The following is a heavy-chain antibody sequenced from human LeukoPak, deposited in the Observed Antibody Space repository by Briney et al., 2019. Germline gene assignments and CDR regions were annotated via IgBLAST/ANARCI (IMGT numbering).Heavy chain of an antibody. CDR2: TYYRSKWYN. CDR1: GDSVSSNSAA. V-gene: IGHV6-1*01. J-gene: IGHJ4*02. CDR3: AIGHCSSTSCSSYYFDY. D-gene: IGHD2-2*01. Sequence: SQTLSLTCAISGDSVSSNSAAWTRIRQSPSRGLEWLGRTYYRSKWYNDYAVSVKSRITINPDTSKNQFSLQLNSVTPEDTAVYYCAIGHCSSTSCSSYYFDYWGQGTLVTVSS.